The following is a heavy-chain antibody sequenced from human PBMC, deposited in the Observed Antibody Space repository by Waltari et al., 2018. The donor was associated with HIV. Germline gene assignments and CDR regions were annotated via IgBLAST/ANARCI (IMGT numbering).Heavy chain of an antibody. J-gene: IGHJ6*02. D-gene: IGHD3-22*01. V-gene: IGHV1-2*02. Sequence: QVQLVQSGAEVKKPGASVKVSCKASGYTFTDYYMHWVRPAPGQGLEWMGWINPNSGGTNYAQKFQGRVTMTRDTSISTAYMELSRLRSDDTAVYYCARAQYYYDSSGYYYGDYGMDVWGQGTTVTVSS. CDR3: ARAQYYYDSSGYYYGDYGMDV. CDR1: GYTFTDYY. CDR2: INPNSGGT.